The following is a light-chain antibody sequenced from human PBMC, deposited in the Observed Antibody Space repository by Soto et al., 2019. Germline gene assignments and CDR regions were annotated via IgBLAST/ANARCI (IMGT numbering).Light chain of an antibody. J-gene: IGLJ2*01. CDR2: DVN. Sequence: QSALPQPASVSGSPGQSITISCTGTSSDVGGYNYVSWYQQHPGKAPKLMIYDVNNRPSGVSNRFSGSKSGKTASLTISGLQAEDEADYYCCSYAGSSTLVFGGGTKVTVL. CDR3: CSYAGSSTLV. CDR1: SSDVGGYNY. V-gene: IGLV2-14*03.